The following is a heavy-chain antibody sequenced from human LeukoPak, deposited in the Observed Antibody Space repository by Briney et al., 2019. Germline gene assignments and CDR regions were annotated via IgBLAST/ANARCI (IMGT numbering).Heavy chain of an antibody. J-gene: IGHJ4*02. CDR3: ARARDGYIHGLEY. CDR1: GITLRSYG. V-gene: IGHV3-30*12. Sequence: TGGSLRLSCAASGITLRSYGMHWVRQTPDSVKGRFTITRDDSKNTLYLQMNSLRAEDTAPYYCARARDGYIHGLEYWGQGTLVTVSS. D-gene: IGHD5-12*01.